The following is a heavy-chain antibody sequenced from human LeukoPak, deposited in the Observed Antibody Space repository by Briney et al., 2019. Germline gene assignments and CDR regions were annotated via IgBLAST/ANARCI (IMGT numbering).Heavy chain of an antibody. CDR2: IYHSGRT. Sequence: SETLSLTCNVSGYSISSGYYWGWIRQPPAKGLEWIGSIYHSGRTHYNPSLKSRVTISGDTSKNQFSLTLNSVTAADTGVYYCARWTTVTRAFDFWGQGTLVTVSS. J-gene: IGHJ4*02. V-gene: IGHV4-38-2*02. D-gene: IGHD4-17*01. CDR1: GYSISSGYY. CDR3: ARWTTVTRAFDF.